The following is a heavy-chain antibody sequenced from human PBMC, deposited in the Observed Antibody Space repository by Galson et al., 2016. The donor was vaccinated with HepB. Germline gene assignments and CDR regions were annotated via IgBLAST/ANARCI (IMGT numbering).Heavy chain of an antibody. CDR1: GGSVSSSNW. CDR3: AKNLRFLEWYHTYDAFDI. Sequence: SETLSLTCVVSGGSVSSSNWWTLVRQPPGKGLEWIGEIYHSGSTNYSPSLKSRVTISVDKSKNQLSLRLNSLTAADTAVYYCAKNLRFLEWYHTYDAFDIWGQGTMVTVSS. J-gene: IGHJ3*02. D-gene: IGHD3-3*01. CDR2: IYHSGST. V-gene: IGHV4-4*02.